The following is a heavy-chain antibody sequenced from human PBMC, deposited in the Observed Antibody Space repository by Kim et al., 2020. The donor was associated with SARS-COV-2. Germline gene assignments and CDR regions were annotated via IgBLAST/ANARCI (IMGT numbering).Heavy chain of an antibody. CDR1: GGSFSSYH. J-gene: IGHJ4*02. Sequence: SETLSLICTVSGGSFSSYHWSWILQSAGKGLEWIGRIHASGRTNYNPSLKSRLTMSVDTSKHQMSLKLSSVTAADTAMYYCARQVPGADRRFDYWGQGILVTVSS. CDR3: ARQVPGADRRFDY. D-gene: IGHD6-19*01. CDR2: IHASGRT. V-gene: IGHV4-4*07.